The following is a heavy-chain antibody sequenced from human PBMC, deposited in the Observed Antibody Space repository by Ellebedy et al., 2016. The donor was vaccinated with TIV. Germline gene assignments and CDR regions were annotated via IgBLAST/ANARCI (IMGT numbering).Heavy chain of an antibody. D-gene: IGHD3-16*01. V-gene: IGHV4-31*03. CDR1: GASISDVGSY. CDR2: VYYLGNT. J-gene: IGHJ4*02. CDR3: ANGGSLSYGIFDY. Sequence: SETLSLTXTISGASISDVGSYWSWIRQLPGKGLEWIGYVYYLGNTYYTPSLKSRVAISVDSSKNQFSLRLNSVTAADTGVYYCANGGSLSYGIFDYWGQGTLVTVSS.